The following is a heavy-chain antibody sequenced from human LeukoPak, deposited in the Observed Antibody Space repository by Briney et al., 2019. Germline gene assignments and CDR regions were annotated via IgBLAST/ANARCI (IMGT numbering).Heavy chain of an antibody. CDR3: ASSRDGYNYGGWFDH. J-gene: IGHJ5*02. CDR1: GGSFSGYY. D-gene: IGHD5-24*01. Sequence: SETLSLTCAVYGGSFSGYYWSWVRQPPGKGLEWIGEINHSGSTNYNPSLKSRVTISVDTSKNQLSLKMSSGTAADTAVYYCASSRDGYNYGGWFDHWGQGTLVTVSS. CDR2: INHSGST. V-gene: IGHV4-34*01.